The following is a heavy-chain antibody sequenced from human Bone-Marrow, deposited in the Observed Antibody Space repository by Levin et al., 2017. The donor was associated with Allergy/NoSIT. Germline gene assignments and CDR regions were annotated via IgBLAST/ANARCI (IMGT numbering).Heavy chain of an antibody. V-gene: IGHV3-23*01. D-gene: IGHD4-23*01. J-gene: IGHJ5*02. CDR3: VKDPKRLLVTLGNWIDP. CDR2: INYAGTET. CDR1: GFTFGLFA. Sequence: GESLKISCAASGFTFGLFAMSWVRQAPRKGLEWVSSINYAGTETYYADSVRGRFTISRDNSKNTLYLHMNSLRAEDTALYYCVKDPKRLLVTLGNWIDPWGQGTLVTVSS.